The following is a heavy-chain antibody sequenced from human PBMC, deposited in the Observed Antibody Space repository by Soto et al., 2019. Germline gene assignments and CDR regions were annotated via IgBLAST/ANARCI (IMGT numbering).Heavy chain of an antibody. CDR1: GFTFDSYG. D-gene: IGHD6-6*01. J-gene: IGHJ4*02. CDR3: GKEARNIAARRWLDS. Sequence: QVQLVESGGAVVQSGGSLRLSCAASGFTFDSYGMHWVRQAPGRGLEWVTLISYDGSNKYYADFVKGRFTISRDNSKNTLYLQMSSLRVEDTGVYYCGKEARNIAARRWLDSWGQGTLVTVSS. V-gene: IGHV3-30*18. CDR2: ISYDGSNK.